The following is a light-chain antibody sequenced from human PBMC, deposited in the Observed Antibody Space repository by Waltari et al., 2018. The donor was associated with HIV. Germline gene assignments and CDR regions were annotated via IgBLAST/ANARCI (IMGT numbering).Light chain of an antibody. Sequence: NFMLTQPHSVSESPGKTVTISCTRSRGSIASNYVPWYQQRPGSAPTTVIFEDSHTPSGVPDRFSGSIDSSSNSASLTISGLQTEDEADYYCQSYDSSILVFGGGTKLTVL. CDR1: RGSIASNY. CDR3: QSYDSSILV. J-gene: IGLJ3*02. CDR2: EDS. V-gene: IGLV6-57*04.